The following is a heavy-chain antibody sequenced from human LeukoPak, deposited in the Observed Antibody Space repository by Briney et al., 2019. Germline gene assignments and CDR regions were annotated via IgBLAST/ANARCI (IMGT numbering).Heavy chain of an antibody. D-gene: IGHD1-14*01. V-gene: IGHV3-49*03. CDR1: GFTFDDYG. J-gene: IGHJ4*02. Sequence: GGSLRLSCTISGFTFDDYGMSWFRQAPGKGLEWVGFMRSKAYGGTTDYAASVKGRFTISRDNSKNTLYLQMNSLRAEDTAVYYCAKRSRSPGDYWGQGTLVTVSS. CDR2: MRSKAYGGTT. CDR3: AKRSRSPGDY.